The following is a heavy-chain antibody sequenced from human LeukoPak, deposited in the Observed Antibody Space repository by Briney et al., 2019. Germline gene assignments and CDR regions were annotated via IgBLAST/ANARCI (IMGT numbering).Heavy chain of an antibody. V-gene: IGHV3-23*01. CDR1: GFTFSSYA. J-gene: IGHJ5*02. Sequence: GGSLRPSCAASGFTFSSYAMSWVRQAPGKGLEWVSAISGSGGSTYYADSVKGRFTISRDNSKNTLYLQMNSLRAEDTDVYYCAKDLVAGTYSFDPWGQGTLVTVSS. D-gene: IGHD6-19*01. CDR3: AKDLVAGTYSFDP. CDR2: ISGSGGST.